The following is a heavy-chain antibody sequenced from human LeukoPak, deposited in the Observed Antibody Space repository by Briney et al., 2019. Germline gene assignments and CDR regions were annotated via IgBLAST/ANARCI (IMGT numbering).Heavy chain of an antibody. CDR1: GGSISSSIYY. CDR3: ARTRVRFLEWYADY. CDR2: IYYSGST. J-gene: IGHJ4*02. Sequence: SETLSLTCTVSGGSISSSIYYWGWIRQPAGEGLGWIGYIYYSGSTNYNPSLKGRVTISVDTSKNKFSLKLRSVTAADTAVYYCARTRVRFLEWYADYWGQGTLVTVSS. D-gene: IGHD3-3*01. V-gene: IGHV4-61*05.